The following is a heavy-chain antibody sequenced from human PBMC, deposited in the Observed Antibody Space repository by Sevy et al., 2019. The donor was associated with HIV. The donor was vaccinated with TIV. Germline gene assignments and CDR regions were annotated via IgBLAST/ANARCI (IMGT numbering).Heavy chain of an antibody. J-gene: IGHJ5*02. CDR3: SKFEVVPTATSRDLLDL. Sequence: GGSLRLSCAASGFTFSSYAMSWVRQAPGKGLEWVSSISGSGGSTYYEDSVKGRFTISRDNSKNTLYLQMNSLRADDTTVYYYSKFEVVPTATSRDLLDLWGQGTLVTVSS. CDR1: GFTFSSYA. V-gene: IGHV3-23*01. CDR2: ISGSGGST. D-gene: IGHD2-2*01.